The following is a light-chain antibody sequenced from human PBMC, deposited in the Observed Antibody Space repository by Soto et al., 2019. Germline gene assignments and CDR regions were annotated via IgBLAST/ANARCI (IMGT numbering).Light chain of an antibody. CDR3: ATWDDSLNGFYV. CDR2: RNN. V-gene: IGLV1-47*01. CDR1: TSNIGSNY. J-gene: IGLJ1*01. Sequence: QSMLTQPPSASGTPGQGVTISCSGSTSNIGSNYVYWYQQLPGTAPKLLIYRNNQRPSGVPDRFSGSKSGTSASLAISGLRSDDEADYFCATWDDSLNGFYVFGTGTKV.